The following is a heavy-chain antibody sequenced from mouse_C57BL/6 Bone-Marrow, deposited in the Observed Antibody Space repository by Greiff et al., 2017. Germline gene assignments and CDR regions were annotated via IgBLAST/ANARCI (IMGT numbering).Heavy chain of an antibody. D-gene: IGHD1-1*01. CDR2: ISYSGST. V-gene: IGHV3-1*01. J-gene: IGHJ2*01. CDR3: ARGGSSPFLDY. CDR1: GYSITSGYD. Sequence: VQLQQSGPGMVKPSQSLSLPCTVTGYSITSGYDWHWIRHFPGNKLEWMGYISYSGSTNYNPSLKSRISITHDTSKNHFFLKLNSVTTEDTATYYCARGGSSPFLDYWGQGTTLTVSS.